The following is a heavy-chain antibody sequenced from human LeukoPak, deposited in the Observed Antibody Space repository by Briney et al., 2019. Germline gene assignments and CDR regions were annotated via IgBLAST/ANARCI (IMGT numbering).Heavy chain of an antibody. CDR1: GYTXTDYY. CDR2: INPNSGDT. Sequence: ASVKLSCKASGYTXTDYYMHGVRQAPGQGLEWMGWINPNSGDTNHAQNFQGRVTLTRDTSISTAYMELSSLRSDDSAVYYCAEYHAAFDIWGQGTMVTVSS. J-gene: IGHJ3*02. D-gene: IGHD2/OR15-2a*01. V-gene: IGHV1-2*02. CDR3: AEYHAAFDI.